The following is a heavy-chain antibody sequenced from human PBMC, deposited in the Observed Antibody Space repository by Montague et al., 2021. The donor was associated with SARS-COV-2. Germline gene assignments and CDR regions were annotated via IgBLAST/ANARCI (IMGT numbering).Heavy chain of an antibody. CDR3: ARDNYDYVWGSYRYIY. V-gene: IGHV3-30*04. CDR2: ISYVGSNK. J-gene: IGHJ4*02. Sequence: LRLSCAASGFTFSSYAMHWVRQAPGKGLEWVAFISYVGSNKYYADSVKCRFTISRDNSKNTLYLQMNSLRAEDTAVYYCARDNYDYVWGSYRYIYWGQGTLVTVSS. CDR1: GFTFSSYA. D-gene: IGHD3-16*02.